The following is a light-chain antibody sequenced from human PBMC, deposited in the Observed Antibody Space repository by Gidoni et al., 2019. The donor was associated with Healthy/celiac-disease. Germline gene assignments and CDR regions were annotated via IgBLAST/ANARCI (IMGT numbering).Light chain of an antibody. CDR1: QSISSY. CDR2: AAS. J-gene: IGKJ2*03. CDR3: QQSYSTPSS. V-gene: IGKV1-39*01. Sequence: DIQMTKSPSSLSASVGDRVTITCRASQSISSYFNWYQQKPGKAPKLLIYAASSLQSGVPSRFSGSGSGTDFTLTISSLQPEDFATYYCQQSYSTPSSFGQGTKLEIK.